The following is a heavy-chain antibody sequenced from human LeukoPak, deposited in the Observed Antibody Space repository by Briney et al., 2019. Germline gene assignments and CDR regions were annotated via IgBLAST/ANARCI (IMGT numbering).Heavy chain of an antibody. CDR3: ARGEGMATIRSWILNYWFDP. Sequence: ASVKVSCKASGYTFTSYGISWVRQATGQGLEWMGWMNPNSGNTGYAQKFQGRVTITRNTSISTAYMELSSLRSEDTAVYYCARGEGMATIRSWILNYWFDPWGQGTLVTVSS. CDR2: MNPNSGNT. J-gene: IGHJ5*02. D-gene: IGHD5-24*01. V-gene: IGHV1-8*03. CDR1: GYTFTSYG.